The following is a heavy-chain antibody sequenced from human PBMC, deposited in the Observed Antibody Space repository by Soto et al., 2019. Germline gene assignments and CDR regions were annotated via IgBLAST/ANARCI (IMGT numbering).Heavy chain of an antibody. D-gene: IGHD3-9*01. J-gene: IGHJ4*02. V-gene: IGHV1-69*01. CDR2: IIPIFGTA. Sequence: QVQLVQSGAEVKKPGSSVKVSCKASGGTFSSYAISWVRQAPGQGLEWMGGIIPIFGTANYAQKFQGRVTITADESTSTAYMELGSLRSEDTAVYYCARQADILTGYFFDYWGQGTLVTVSS. CDR1: GGTFSSYA. CDR3: ARQADILTGYFFDY.